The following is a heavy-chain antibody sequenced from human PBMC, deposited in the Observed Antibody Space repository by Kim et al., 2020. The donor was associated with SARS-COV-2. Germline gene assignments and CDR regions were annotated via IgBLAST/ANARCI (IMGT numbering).Heavy chain of an antibody. J-gene: IGHJ4*02. D-gene: IGHD6-19*01. V-gene: IGHV4-59*01. CDR1: GGSISHYY. Sequence: SETLSLTCTVSGGSISHYYWSWIRQPPGKGLEWIGHIYYSGSTNSSPSLKSRVTISVDTSKNQFSLMVSSVTAADTAVYYCARLHQWLDRFDYWGRGTLVTVSS. CDR2: IYYSGST. CDR3: ARLHQWLDRFDY.